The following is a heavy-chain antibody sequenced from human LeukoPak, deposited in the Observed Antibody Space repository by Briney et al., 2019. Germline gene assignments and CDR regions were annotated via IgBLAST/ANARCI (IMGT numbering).Heavy chain of an antibody. CDR3: ARDLLVKWELLD. Sequence: ASVKVSCKASGYTFTGHYMHWVRQAPGQGLEWMGWINPNSGGTNYAQKFQGRVTMTRDTSISTAYMELSRLRSDDTAVYYCARDLLVKWELLDWGQGTLVTVSS. V-gene: IGHV1-2*02. CDR2: INPNSGGT. D-gene: IGHD1-26*01. CDR1: GYTFTGHY. J-gene: IGHJ4*02.